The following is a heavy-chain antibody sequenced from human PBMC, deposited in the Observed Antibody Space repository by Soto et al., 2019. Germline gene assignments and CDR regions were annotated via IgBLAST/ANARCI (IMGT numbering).Heavy chain of an antibody. CDR2: IWYDGSNK. Sequence: QVQLVESGGGVVQPGRSLRLSCAASGFTFSSYGMHWVRQAPGKGLEWVAVIWYDGSNKYYADSVKGRFTISRDNSKNTLCLQMNSLRAEDTAVYYCARDRVWYSSGWYVDYWGQGTLVTVSS. J-gene: IGHJ4*02. V-gene: IGHV3-33*01. CDR3: ARDRVWYSSGWYVDY. D-gene: IGHD6-19*01. CDR1: GFTFSSYG.